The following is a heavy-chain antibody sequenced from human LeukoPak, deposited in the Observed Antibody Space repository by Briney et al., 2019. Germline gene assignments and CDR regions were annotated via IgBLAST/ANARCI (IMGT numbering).Heavy chain of an antibody. CDR2: ISSSSSYI. D-gene: IGHD3-3*01. J-gene: IGHJ4*02. CDR1: GFTFSSYS. CDR3: VSGIWSGYYMSGTDY. Sequence: GGSLRLSCAASGFTFSSYSMNWVRQAPGKGLEWVSSISSSSSYIYYADSVKGRFTISRDNAKNSLYLQMNSLRAEDTAVYYCVSGIWSGYYMSGTDYWGQGTLVTVSS. V-gene: IGHV3-21*01.